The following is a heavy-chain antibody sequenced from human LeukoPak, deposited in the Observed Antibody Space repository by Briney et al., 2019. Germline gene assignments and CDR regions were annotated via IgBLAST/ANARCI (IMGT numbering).Heavy chain of an antibody. CDR1: GFTFSSYW. CDR2: IKQDGSET. CDR3: ARAATRPY. V-gene: IGHV3-7*04. D-gene: IGHD1-26*01. J-gene: IGHJ4*02. Sequence: GGSLRLSCAASGFTFSSYWMSWVRRAPGKGLEWVANIKQDGSETYYADSVKGRFTISKDNAKSALYLQMNSLRVEDTAVYYCARAATRPYWGQGTLVTVSS.